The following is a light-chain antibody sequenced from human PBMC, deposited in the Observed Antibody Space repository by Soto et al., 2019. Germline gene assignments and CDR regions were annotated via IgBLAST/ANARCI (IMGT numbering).Light chain of an antibody. CDR2: LGS. Sequence: DIVMTQSPLSLPVTPVEPASISCRSSQSLLHSNGYNYLDWYLQKPGQSPQLLIYLGSNRASGVPDRFSGSGSGTDFTLTISSLEPEDFAVYYCQQRSNWGITFGQGTRLEIK. V-gene: IGKV2-28*01. J-gene: IGKJ5*01. CDR3: QQRSNWGIT. CDR1: QSLLHSNGYNY.